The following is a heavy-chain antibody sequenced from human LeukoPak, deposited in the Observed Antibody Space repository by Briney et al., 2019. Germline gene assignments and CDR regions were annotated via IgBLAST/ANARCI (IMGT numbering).Heavy chain of an antibody. CDR2: IHGSGNT. CDR3: ARETMLAGFASGLGFNY. V-gene: IGHV4-59*01. J-gene: IGHJ4*02. CDR1: GASISSWY. Sequence: SETLSLTCTVSGASISSWYWSWIRQPPGRGLEWIGNIHGSGNTNYNPSLKSRLSMSLDTSRNQFSLNLTSVTAADTATYYCARETMLAGFASGLGFNYWGQGILVIVSS. D-gene: IGHD6-19*01.